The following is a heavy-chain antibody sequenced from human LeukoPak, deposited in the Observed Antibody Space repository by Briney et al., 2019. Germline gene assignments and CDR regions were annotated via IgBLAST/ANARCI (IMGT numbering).Heavy chain of an antibody. CDR1: GGTFSSYA. J-gene: IGHJ4*02. CDR2: IIPIFGTA. V-gene: IGHV1-69*05. Sequence: GASVKVSCKASGGTFSSYAISWVRQAPGQGLEWMGGIIPIFGTANYAQRFQGRVTITTDESTSTAYMELSSLRPEDTAVYYCAILVTMVRGVKRGSLPFDYWGQGTLVTVSS. D-gene: IGHD3-10*01. CDR3: AILVTMVRGVKRGSLPFDY.